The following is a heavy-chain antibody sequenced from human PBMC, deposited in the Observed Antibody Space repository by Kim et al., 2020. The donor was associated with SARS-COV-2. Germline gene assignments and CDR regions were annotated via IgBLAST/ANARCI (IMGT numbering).Heavy chain of an antibody. D-gene: IGHD3-3*01. CDR2: IYSGGST. CDR3: ARRLTIWSGPYDAFDI. V-gene: IGHV3-53*04. CDR1: GFTVSSNY. J-gene: IGHJ3*02. Sequence: GSLRLSCAASGFTVSSNYMSWVRQAPGKGLEWVSVIYSGGSTYYADSVKGRFTISRHNSKNTLYLQMNSLRAEDTAVYYCARRLTIWSGPYDAFDIWGQGTMVTVSS.